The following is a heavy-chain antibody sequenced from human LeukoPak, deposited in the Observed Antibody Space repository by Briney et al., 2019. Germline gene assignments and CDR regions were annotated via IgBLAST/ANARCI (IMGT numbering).Heavy chain of an antibody. CDR3: AREKEIVGDEYFQH. Sequence: GGSLRLSCAASGFTFDNYRMNWVRQAPGKGLEWVSSISSSSSYIYYADSVKGRFTISRDNAKNSLYLQMNSLRAEDTAVYYCAREKEIVGDEYFQHWGQGTLVTVSS. D-gene: IGHD1-26*01. CDR2: ISSSSSYI. CDR1: GFTFDNYR. J-gene: IGHJ1*01. V-gene: IGHV3-21*01.